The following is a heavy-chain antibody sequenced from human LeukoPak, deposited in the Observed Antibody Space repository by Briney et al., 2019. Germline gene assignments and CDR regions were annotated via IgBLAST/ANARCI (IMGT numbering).Heavy chain of an antibody. Sequence: SVKVSCKASGGTLSSYAISWVRQAPGQGLEWIGRIFPIFGTANYAQKFQGRVTITTDESTSTAYMELSSLRSEDTAVYYCARVSYIVATITGFDYWGQGTLVTVSS. CDR3: ARVSYIVATITGFDY. D-gene: IGHD5-12*01. CDR2: IFPIFGTA. CDR1: GGTLSSYA. J-gene: IGHJ4*02. V-gene: IGHV1-69*05.